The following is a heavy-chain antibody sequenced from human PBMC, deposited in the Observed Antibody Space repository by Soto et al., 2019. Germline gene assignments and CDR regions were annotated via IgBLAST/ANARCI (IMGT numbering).Heavy chain of an antibody. Sequence: EVQLVQSGAEVKKPGESLRISCKGSGYSFTSYWISWVRQMPGKGLEWMGRIDPSDSYTNYSPSFQGHVTISADKSISTAYLQWSSLKASDTAMYYCARPQHTAVAGPDDAFDIWGQGTMVTVSS. CDR3: ARPQHTAVAGPDDAFDI. J-gene: IGHJ3*02. V-gene: IGHV5-10-1*01. D-gene: IGHD6-19*01. CDR1: GYSFTSYW. CDR2: IDPSDSYT.